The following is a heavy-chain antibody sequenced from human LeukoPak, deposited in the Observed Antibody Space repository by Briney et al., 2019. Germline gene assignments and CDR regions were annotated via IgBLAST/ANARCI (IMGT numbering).Heavy chain of an antibody. CDR2: ISSSSSYI. V-gene: IGHV3-21*04. CDR1: GFTFSSYS. J-gene: IGHJ4*02. D-gene: IGHD2-21*01. Sequence: PGGSLRLSCAASGFTFSSYSMNWVRQAPGKGLEWVSSISSSSSYIYYADSVKGRFTISRDNSKNTLYLQLNGLRTEDTALYYCAKDRLLNCRGDCYIFDYWGQGTLVTVSS. CDR3: AKDRLLNCRGDCYIFDY.